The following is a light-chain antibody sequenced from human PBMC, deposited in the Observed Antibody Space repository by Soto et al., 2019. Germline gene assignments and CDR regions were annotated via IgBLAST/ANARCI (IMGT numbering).Light chain of an antibody. CDR1: TSNIGSNT. V-gene: IGLV1-44*01. CDR2: SNN. J-gene: IGLJ2*01. Sequence: QSVLTQPPSASGTPGQRVTISCSGSTSNIGSNTVTWYQQLPGTAPKLLIYSNNLRPSGVPDRFSGSKSGTSASLAISGLQSEDAADYYCAAWDGSLNGVVFGGGTKVTVL. CDR3: AAWDGSLNGVV.